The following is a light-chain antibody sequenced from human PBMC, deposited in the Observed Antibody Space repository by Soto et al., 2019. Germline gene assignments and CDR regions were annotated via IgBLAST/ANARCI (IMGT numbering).Light chain of an antibody. V-gene: IGLV2-14*01. CDR3: SSYTSSSTRV. J-gene: IGLJ1*01. Sequence: QSALTQPASVSGTPGQSITISCTGTSSDVGGYNYVSWYQQHPGKAPKLIIYEVSYRPSGVSNRFSASKSGNTASLTISGLQAEDEADYYCSSYTSSSTRVFGTGTKLTVL. CDR1: SSDVGGYNY. CDR2: EVS.